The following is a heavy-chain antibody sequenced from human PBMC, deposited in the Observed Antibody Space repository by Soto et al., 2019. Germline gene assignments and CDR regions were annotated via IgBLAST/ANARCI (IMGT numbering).Heavy chain of an antibody. CDR3: ARHRGDDYVWGSYRSPYYYYGMDV. CDR1: GYSFTSYW. V-gene: IGHV5-10-1*01. CDR2: IDPSDSYT. J-gene: IGHJ6*02. Sequence: PGESLKISCKGSGYSFTSYWVSWVRQMPGKGLEWMGRIDPSDSYTNYSPSFQGHVTISADKSISTAYLQWSSLKASDTAMYYCARHRGDDYVWGSYRSPYYYYGMDVWGQGTTVTISS. D-gene: IGHD3-16*02.